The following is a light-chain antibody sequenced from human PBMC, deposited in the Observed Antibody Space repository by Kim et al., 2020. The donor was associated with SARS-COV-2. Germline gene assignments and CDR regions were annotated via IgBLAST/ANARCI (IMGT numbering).Light chain of an antibody. CDR1: QGISSY. CDR2: AAS. Sequence: STGDRVTITCRASQGISSYLAWYQQKPGKAPKLLIYAASTLQSGVPSRFSGSGSGTDFTLTISCLQSEDFATYYCQQYYSYPQITFGQGTRLEIK. J-gene: IGKJ5*01. CDR3: QQYYSYPQIT. V-gene: IGKV1-8*01.